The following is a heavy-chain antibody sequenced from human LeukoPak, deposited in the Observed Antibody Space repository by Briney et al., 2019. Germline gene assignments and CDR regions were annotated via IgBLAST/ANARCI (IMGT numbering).Heavy chain of an antibody. CDR3: ASDKRPFDY. J-gene: IGHJ4*02. V-gene: IGHV4-39*01. Sequence: SETLSLTCTVSGXSINTSSYFWGWIRQPPGKGLEWIGNIYYSGSTYYNPSLRSRVTISVDTSKNQFSLRLSSVTAADTAVYYCASDKRPFDYWGQGTLVTVSS. D-gene: IGHD6-6*01. CDR2: IYYSGST. CDR1: GXSINTSSYF.